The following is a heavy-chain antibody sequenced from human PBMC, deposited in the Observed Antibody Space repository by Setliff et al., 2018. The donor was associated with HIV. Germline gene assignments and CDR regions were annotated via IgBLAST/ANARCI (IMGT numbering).Heavy chain of an antibody. J-gene: IGHJ6*02. Sequence: TLSLTCTVSGDSISSGSNYWSWIRQPAGKGLEWIGRIYTSGPRYNPSLENRVTISVDTSKSQFFLMLSSVTAADTAVYYCARAKTSNWSGNPLLFWGQGTTVTVSS. CDR1: GDSISSGSNY. V-gene: IGHV4-61*02. D-gene: IGHD1-1*01. CDR3: ARAKTSNWSGNPLLF. CDR2: IYTSGP.